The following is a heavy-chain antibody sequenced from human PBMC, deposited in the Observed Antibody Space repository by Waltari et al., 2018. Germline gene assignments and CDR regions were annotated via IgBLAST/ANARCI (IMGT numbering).Heavy chain of an antibody. D-gene: IGHD6-13*01. CDR1: GFTFNTYT. J-gene: IGHJ6*02. CDR2: ISSTSSDI. V-gene: IGHV3-21*02. Sequence: EVQLVESGGGLVKPGGSLRLSCAASGFTFNTYTMNWVRQAPGKGLGWVSSISSTSSDIYYADSVKGGFTISRDNAKSSLYLQLNSLRAEDTAVYYCAGGYSSYYGMDVWGQGTTVTVS. CDR3: AGGYSSYYGMDV.